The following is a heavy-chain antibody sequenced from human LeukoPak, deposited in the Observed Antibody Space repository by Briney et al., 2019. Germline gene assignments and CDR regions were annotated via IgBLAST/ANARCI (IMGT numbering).Heavy chain of an antibody. CDR2: IKSKTDGGTI. CDR3: TTDRGMTTMSIFGY. J-gene: IGHJ4*02. D-gene: IGHD5-24*01. CDR1: GFTFSNGW. Sequence: PGGSLRLSCAASGFTFSNGWMTWVRQAPGKGLEWVCRIKSKTDGGTIDYAAPVKGRFTISRDDSKNTLYLQMKSLRTEDTAVYYCTTDRGMTTMSIFGYWGQGTLVTVSS. V-gene: IGHV3-15*01.